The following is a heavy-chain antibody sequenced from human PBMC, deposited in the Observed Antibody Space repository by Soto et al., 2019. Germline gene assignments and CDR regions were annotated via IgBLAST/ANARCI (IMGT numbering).Heavy chain of an antibody. J-gene: IGHJ6*02. CDR1: GFTFSGSA. V-gene: IGHV3-73*01. D-gene: IGHD3-22*01. CDR3: TLYYYDSSGYYHTGKSRYYYYGMDV. CDR2: IRSKANSYAT. Sequence: GGSLRLSCAASGFTFSGSAMHWVRQASGKGLEWVGRIRSKANSYATAYAASVKGRFTISRDDSKNTAYLQMNSLKTEDTAVYYCTLYYYDSSGYYHTGKSRYYYYGMDVWGQETTVTVSS.